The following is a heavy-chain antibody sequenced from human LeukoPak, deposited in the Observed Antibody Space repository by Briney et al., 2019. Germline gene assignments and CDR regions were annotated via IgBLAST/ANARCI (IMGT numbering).Heavy chain of an antibody. V-gene: IGHV3-33*06. CDR3: AKDAERGFDYSNSLNY. CDR2: IWSDASDK. CDR1: QFTFSHYG. D-gene: IGHD4-11*01. Sequence: GGSLRLSCAASQFTFSHYGTHWVRQAPGRGLQWVAVIWSDASDKYYSDSVKGRFTISRDNSKNTLYLEMNNLRAEDTAVYYCAKDAERGFDYSNSLNYWGQGTLVTVSS. J-gene: IGHJ4*02.